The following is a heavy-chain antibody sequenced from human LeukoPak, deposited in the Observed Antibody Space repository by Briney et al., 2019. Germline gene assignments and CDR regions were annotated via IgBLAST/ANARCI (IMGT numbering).Heavy chain of an antibody. D-gene: IGHD2-15*01. V-gene: IGHV3-23*01. Sequence: GGSLRLSRAASGFSGYAMSWVRLAAGKGLEWVSGISGSGGSTKYADFVRGRFTISRDNAKNTLYLQVNSRSDDDTAVYYCTKEPSTSPYCSGGSCYFEYSGRGTLVTASS. CDR3: TKEPSTSPYCSGGSCYFEY. CDR1: GFSGYA. J-gene: IGHJ4*02. CDR2: ISGSGGST.